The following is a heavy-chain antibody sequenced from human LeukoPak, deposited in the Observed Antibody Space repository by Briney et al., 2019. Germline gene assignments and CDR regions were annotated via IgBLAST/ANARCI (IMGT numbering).Heavy chain of an antibody. V-gene: IGHV5-51*01. D-gene: IGHD3-9*01. Sequence: GESLKISCKGSGYSFHSYWIAWVRQMPGKGLEWMGIIYPGDSDTRYSPSFQGQVTISADKSISTAYPQSGSLKASDTAIYYCTRSRANYDILTGYFDYWGQGTLVTVSS. J-gene: IGHJ4*02. CDR2: IYPGDSDT. CDR1: GYSFHSYW. CDR3: TRSRANYDILTGYFDY.